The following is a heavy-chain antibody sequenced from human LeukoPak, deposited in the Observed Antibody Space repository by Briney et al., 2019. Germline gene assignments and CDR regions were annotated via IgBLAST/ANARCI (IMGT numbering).Heavy chain of an antibody. CDR2: ISSSSGYI. CDR3: ASEGWYPGAFDI. J-gene: IGHJ3*02. V-gene: IGHV3-21*01. Sequence: GGSLRLSCAASGFTFSSYSMNWVRQAPGKGLEWVSSISSSSGYIYYADSVKGRFTISRDNAKNSLYLQMNSLRAEDTAVYYCASEGWYPGAFDIWGQGTMVTVSS. D-gene: IGHD6-19*01. CDR1: GFTFSSYS.